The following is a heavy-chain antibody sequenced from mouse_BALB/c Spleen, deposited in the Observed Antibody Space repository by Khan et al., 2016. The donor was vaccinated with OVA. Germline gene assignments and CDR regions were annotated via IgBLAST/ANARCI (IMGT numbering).Heavy chain of an antibody. CDR3: ARELRLGGFAY. Sequence: VQLQESGPGLVAPSQSLSITCTASGFSLTDYGINWVRQPPGKGLEWLGMIWGDGSTDYNSALKSRLSISKDNSKSQVFLKMNSLQTDDSARYYCARELRLGGFAYWGQGTLVTVSA. D-gene: IGHD1-2*01. J-gene: IGHJ3*01. CDR1: GFSLTDYG. V-gene: IGHV2-6-7*01. CDR2: IWGDGST.